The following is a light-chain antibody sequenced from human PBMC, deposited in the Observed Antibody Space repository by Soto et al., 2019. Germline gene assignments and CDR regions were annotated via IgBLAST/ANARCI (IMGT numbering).Light chain of an antibody. CDR3: QSYDSSLSEVV. V-gene: IGLV1-40*01. CDR2: VNT. Sequence: QSVLTQPPSVSGAPGQSVTISCSGSSSNIGAGYDVHWYQQLPGTAPKLLIYVNTNRPSGVPDRFSASKSGTLASLAITGLQAEDEADYYCQSYDSSLSEVVFGGGTKLTVL. J-gene: IGLJ2*01. CDR1: SSNIGAGYD.